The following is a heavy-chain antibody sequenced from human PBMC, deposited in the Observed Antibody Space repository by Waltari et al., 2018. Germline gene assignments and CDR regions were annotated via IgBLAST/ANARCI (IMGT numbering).Heavy chain of an antibody. D-gene: IGHD3-22*01. CDR1: GDSISSVASY. V-gene: IGHV4-39*01. CDR2: IFYSGAT. J-gene: IGHJ2*01. Sequence: QLQLQESGPGLVKPSETVSLTCTVSGDSISSVASYWGWVRQPPGKGLEFIASIFYSGATYYNPSLESRVTISVDTSKNQFSLELTSVTDADTAVYYCARQDYYYVKGYFDLWGRGTLVTVSS. CDR3: ARQDYYYVKGYFDL.